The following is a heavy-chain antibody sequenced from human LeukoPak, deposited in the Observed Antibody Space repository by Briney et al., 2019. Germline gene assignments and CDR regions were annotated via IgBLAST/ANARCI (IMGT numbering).Heavy chain of an antibody. Sequence: GRSLRLSCAASRFTFSTYGMHWVRQAPGKGLEWVSVIYSGGYTDYADSVKGRFTISRDNSKNTVYLQMNSLRAEDTAVYYCARGLYGMDVWGQGTTVTVSS. D-gene: IGHD2-21*01. V-gene: IGHV3-66*01. CDR3: ARGLYGMDV. CDR1: RFTFSTYG. J-gene: IGHJ6*02. CDR2: IYSGGYT.